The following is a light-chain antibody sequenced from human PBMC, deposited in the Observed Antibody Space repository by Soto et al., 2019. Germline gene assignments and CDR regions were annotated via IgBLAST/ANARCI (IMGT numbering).Light chain of an antibody. CDR2: EVS. V-gene: IGLV2-8*01. CDR3: SSYAGSNNFKV. J-gene: IGLJ2*01. CDR1: SSDVGGYNY. Sequence: QSVLTQPPSASGSPGQSVTISCTGTSSDVGGYNYVSWYQQHPGKAPKLMIYEVSKRPSGVPDRFSGSKSGNTASLTASGLQAEDEADYYCSSYAGSNNFKVFGGGTKLTVL.